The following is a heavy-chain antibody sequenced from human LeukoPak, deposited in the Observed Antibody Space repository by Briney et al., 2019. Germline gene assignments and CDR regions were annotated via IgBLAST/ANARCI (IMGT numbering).Heavy chain of an antibody. CDR3: ARVVGGYDYYGYFDY. V-gene: IGHV3-53*01. J-gene: IGHJ4*02. CDR1: GGSYSGYY. D-gene: IGHD5-12*01. CDR2: IYSGGST. Sequence: PSETLSLTCAVYGGSYSGYYWSWIRQPPGKGLEWVSVIYSGGSTYYADSVKGRFTISRDNSKNTLYLQMNSLRAEDTAVYYCARVVGGYDYYGYFDYWGQGTLVTVSS.